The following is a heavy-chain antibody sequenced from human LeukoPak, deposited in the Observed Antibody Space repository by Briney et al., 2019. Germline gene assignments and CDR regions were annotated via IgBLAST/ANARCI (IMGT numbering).Heavy chain of an antibody. CDR2: IYTSGST. CDR1: GGSISSGSYY. J-gene: IGHJ3*02. Sequence: TSQTLSLTCTVSGGSISSGSYYWSWIRQPAGKGLEWIGRIYTSGSTNYNPSLKSRVTISVDTSKNQFPLKLSSVTAADTAVYYCATPGCSSTSCLRAGGAFDIWGQGTMVTVSS. V-gene: IGHV4-61*02. D-gene: IGHD2-2*01. CDR3: ATPGCSSTSCLRAGGAFDI.